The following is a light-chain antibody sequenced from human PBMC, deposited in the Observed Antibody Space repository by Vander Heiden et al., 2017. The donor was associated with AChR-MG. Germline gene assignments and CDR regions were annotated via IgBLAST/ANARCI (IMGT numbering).Light chain of an antibody. CDR2: DAS. Sequence: EIVLTQSPATLSLSPGERATLSCRASQSVLTCLAWYQHKPGQPPRLLISDASNRATGIPARFRGSGSGTDFTLTISTLEPEDVAVYYCQQRYNWPRTFGQGTRVEI. CDR3: QQRYNWPRT. J-gene: IGKJ1*01. V-gene: IGKV3-11*01. CDR1: QSVLTC.